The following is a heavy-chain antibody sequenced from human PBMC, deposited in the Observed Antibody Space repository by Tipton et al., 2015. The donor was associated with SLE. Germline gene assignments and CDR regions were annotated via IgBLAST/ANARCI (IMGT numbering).Heavy chain of an antibody. CDR1: GGSISSHY. V-gene: IGHV4-59*11. CDR3: ARVLPLATAGALNAFDI. J-gene: IGHJ3*02. CDR2: IYYSGST. Sequence: TLSLTCTVSGGSISSHYWSWIRQPPGKGLEWFGYIYYSGSTNYNTSLKSRVTISVDTSKNQFSLRVTSVNAADTAVYYCARVLPLATAGALNAFDIWGQGTMVTVSS. D-gene: IGHD6-25*01.